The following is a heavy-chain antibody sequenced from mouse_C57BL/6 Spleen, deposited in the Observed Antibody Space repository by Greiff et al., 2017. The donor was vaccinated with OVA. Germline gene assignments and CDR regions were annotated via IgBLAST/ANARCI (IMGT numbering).Heavy chain of an antibody. Sequence: EVKLEESGGGLVQPKGSLKLSCAASGFSFNTYAMNWVRQAPGKGLEWVARIRSKSNNYATYYADSVKDRFTISRDDSESMLYLQMNNLKTEDTAMYYCVRHNTVVGTGNARDYWGQGTSVTVSS. CDR3: VRHNTVVGTGNARDY. CDR2: IRSKSNNYAT. CDR1: GFSFNTYA. V-gene: IGHV10-1*01. D-gene: IGHD1-1*01. J-gene: IGHJ4*01.